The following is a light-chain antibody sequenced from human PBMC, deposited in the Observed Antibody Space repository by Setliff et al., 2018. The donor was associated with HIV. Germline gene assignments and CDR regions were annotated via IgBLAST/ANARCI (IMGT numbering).Light chain of an antibody. CDR1: SSDVGGYDY. J-gene: IGLJ1*01. Sequence: QSVLTQPASVSGSPGQSIAISCTGTSSDVGGYDYVSWLQQHPGKAPKLMIYDVSKRPSGVSNRFSGSKSDNTASLTISGLQAEDEADYFCSSYTSISTYVFGTGTKVTVL. CDR3: SSYTSISTYV. V-gene: IGLV2-14*01. CDR2: DVS.